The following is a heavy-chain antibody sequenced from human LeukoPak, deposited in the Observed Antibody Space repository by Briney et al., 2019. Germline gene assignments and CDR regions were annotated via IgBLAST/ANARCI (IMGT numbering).Heavy chain of an antibody. J-gene: IGHJ4*02. V-gene: IGHV2-70*04. CDR1: GFSLSTSGMR. CDR2: IDWDDDK. Sequence: ESGPTLVNPTQTLTMTCTFSGFSLSTSGMRVSWIRQPPGKALEWLARIDWDDDKFYSTSLKTRLTISEDTSKNQVVLTMTNMDPVDTATYYCARLNSGTYLDYWGQGTLVTVSS. CDR3: ARLNSGTYLDY. D-gene: IGHD1-26*01.